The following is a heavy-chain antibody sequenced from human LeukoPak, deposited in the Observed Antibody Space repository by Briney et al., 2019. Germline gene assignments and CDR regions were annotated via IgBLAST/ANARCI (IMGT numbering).Heavy chain of an antibody. Sequence: SETLSLTCTVSGDSFRTNNYYWSWIRQPPGKGLEWIGHIHYSGNTNYNTSLKSRVTISVDTSKSQFSLKLSSVTAADTAVYYCARDNPYGDRLDYWGQGTLVTVSS. CDR3: ARDNPYGDRLDY. D-gene: IGHD4-17*01. CDR1: GDSFRTNNYY. CDR2: IHYSGNT. J-gene: IGHJ4*02. V-gene: IGHV4-61*01.